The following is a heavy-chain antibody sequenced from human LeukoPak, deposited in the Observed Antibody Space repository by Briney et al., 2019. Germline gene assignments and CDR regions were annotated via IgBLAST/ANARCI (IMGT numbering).Heavy chain of an antibody. Sequence: SGGSLRLSCAASGFTFSSYWMSWVRQAPGKGLEWVANIKQDGSEKYYVDSVKGRFTISRDNAKNSLYLQMNSLRAEDTAVYYCASLRDSSGWDDAFDIWGQGTMVTVSS. V-gene: IGHV3-7*01. D-gene: IGHD6-19*01. CDR1: GFTFSSYW. CDR3: ASLRDSSGWDDAFDI. J-gene: IGHJ3*02. CDR2: IKQDGSEK.